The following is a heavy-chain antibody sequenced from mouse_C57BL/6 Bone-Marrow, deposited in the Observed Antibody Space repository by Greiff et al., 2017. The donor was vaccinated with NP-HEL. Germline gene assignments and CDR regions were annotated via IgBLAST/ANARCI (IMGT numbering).Heavy chain of an antibody. Sequence: QVQLQQPGAELVKPGASVKMSRKASGYTFTSYWITWVKQRPGQGLEWIGDIYPGSGSTNYNEKFKSKATLTVDTSTSTAYMQLSSLTSEDSAVYYCARRGSNYFDYWGQGTTLTVSS. CDR1: GYTFTSYW. V-gene: IGHV1-55*01. J-gene: IGHJ2*01. CDR3: ARRGSNYFDY. D-gene: IGHD5-1*01. CDR2: IYPGSGST.